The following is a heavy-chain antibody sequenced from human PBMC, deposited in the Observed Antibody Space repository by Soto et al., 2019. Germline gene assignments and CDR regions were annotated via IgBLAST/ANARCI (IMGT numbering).Heavy chain of an antibody. J-gene: IGHJ6*02. Sequence: QVQLVESGGGLVKPGGSLRLSCAASGFTFSDYYTSWIRQAPGKGLEWVSYISSSGSTIYYADSVKGRFTISRDNAKNSLYLQMNSLRAEDTAVYYCARLDGNSYDSSGYYYYYYGMDVWGQGTTVTVSS. CDR3: ARLDGNSYDSSGYYYYYYGMDV. D-gene: IGHD3-22*01. V-gene: IGHV3-11*01. CDR2: ISSSGSTI. CDR1: GFTFSDYY.